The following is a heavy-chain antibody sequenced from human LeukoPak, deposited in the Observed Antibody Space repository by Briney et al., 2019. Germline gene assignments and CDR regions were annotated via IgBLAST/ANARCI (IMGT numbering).Heavy chain of an antibody. Sequence: SETLSLTCTVSGGSISITNYYWGWIRQPPGKGLEWIGNIYYDGSTYYNPSLKSRVTISVDTSKNQFSLKLSSLTAADTAVYYCARSGTSNPFDYWGQGTLVTVSS. CDR2: IYYDGST. V-gene: IGHV4-39*07. D-gene: IGHD1-1*01. CDR3: ARSGTSNPFDY. CDR1: GGSISITNYY. J-gene: IGHJ4*02.